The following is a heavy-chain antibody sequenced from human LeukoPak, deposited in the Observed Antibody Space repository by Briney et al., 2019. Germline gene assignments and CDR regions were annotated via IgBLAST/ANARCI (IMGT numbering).Heavy chain of an antibody. CDR3: ARDPGNKQLGPFDY. CDR1: GFTFSSYS. CDR2: ISSSSSYI. D-gene: IGHD2/OR15-2a*01. J-gene: IGHJ4*02. Sequence: PGGSLRLSCAASGFTFSSYSMNWVRQAPGKGLEWVSSISSSSSYIYYADSVQGRFTLSRDNSNNILYLQMNSLRGEDMAVYYCARDPGNKQLGPFDYWGQGTLVTVSS. V-gene: IGHV3-21*01.